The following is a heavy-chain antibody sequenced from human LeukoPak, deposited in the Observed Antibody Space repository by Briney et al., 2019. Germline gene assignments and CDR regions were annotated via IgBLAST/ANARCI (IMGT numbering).Heavy chain of an antibody. CDR1: GFTVSSNY. CDR3: ARGLGIAAAGHKSYYFDY. D-gene: IGHD6-13*01. Sequence: GGSLRLSCAASGFTVSSNYMSWVRQAPGKGLEWVSVIYSGGSTYYADSVKGRFTISRDNSKNTLYLQMNSLRAEDTAVYYCARGLGIAAAGHKSYYFDYWGQGTLVTVSS. J-gene: IGHJ4*02. V-gene: IGHV3-53*01. CDR2: IYSGGST.